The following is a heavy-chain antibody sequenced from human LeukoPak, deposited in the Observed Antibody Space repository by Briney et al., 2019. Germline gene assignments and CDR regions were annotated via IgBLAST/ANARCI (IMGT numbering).Heavy chain of an antibody. CDR3: RETSTITNFPWENWCDS. V-gene: IGHV3-23*01. CDR1: GSTFRSYA. J-gene: IGHJ5*01. D-gene: IGHD1-26*01. Sequence: GGSLRLSCAASGSTFRSYAMNWVRQAPGKGLEWVSAIAGSSVAAGRSSTYYADSVTGRFTISRDNSKDTLYLQMNSLNLEKRAVLYGRETSTITNFPWENWCDSWGQGTLVTVSS. CDR2: IAGSSVAAGRSST.